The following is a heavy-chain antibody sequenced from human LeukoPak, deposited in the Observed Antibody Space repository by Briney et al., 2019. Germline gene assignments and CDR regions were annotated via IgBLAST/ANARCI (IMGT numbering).Heavy chain of an antibody. V-gene: IGHV3-74*01. CDR1: GFTFSSYW. CDR3: VTYNWEYETDY. J-gene: IGHJ4*02. D-gene: IGHD1-20*01. CDR2: INGDGSST. Sequence: GGSLRLSCAASGFTFSSYWMHWVRQAPGKGLVWVSRINGDGSSTSYADSGKGRFTTSRDNAKNTLYLQMNSLRAEDTAVYYCVTYNWEYETDYWGQGTLVTVSS.